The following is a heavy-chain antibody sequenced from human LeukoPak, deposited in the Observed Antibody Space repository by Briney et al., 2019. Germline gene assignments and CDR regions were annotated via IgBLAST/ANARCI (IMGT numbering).Heavy chain of an antibody. D-gene: IGHD2-15*01. V-gene: IGHV3-21*01. CDR2: LSSRSSYI. Sequence: SSLSSRSSYIYYADSVKGRFTISRDNAKNSLYLQMNSLRAEDTAVYYCAREGYCSGGSCPYYFDYWGQGTLVTVSS. J-gene: IGHJ4*02. CDR3: AREGYCSGGSCPYYFDY.